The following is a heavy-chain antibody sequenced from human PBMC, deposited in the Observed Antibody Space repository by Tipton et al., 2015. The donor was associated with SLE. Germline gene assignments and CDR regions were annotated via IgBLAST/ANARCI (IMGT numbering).Heavy chain of an antibody. J-gene: IGHJ2*01. V-gene: IGHV1-2*04. CDR1: GYTFTGYY. D-gene: IGHD6-13*01. Sequence: QVQLVQSGAEVKKPGASVKVSCKASGYTFTGYYMHWVRQAPGQGLEWMGWINPNSGGTNYAQKFQGWVTMTRDTSISTAYMELSRLRSDDTAVYYCAREGAAAGRSYWYFDLWGRGTLVTVSS. CDR2: INPNSGGT. CDR3: AREGAAAGRSYWYFDL.